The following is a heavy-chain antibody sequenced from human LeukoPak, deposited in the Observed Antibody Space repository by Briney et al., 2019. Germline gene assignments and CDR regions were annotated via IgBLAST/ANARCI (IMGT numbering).Heavy chain of an antibody. CDR3: ARGGRGWYPFDY. J-gene: IGHJ4*02. V-gene: IGHV1-69*05. CDR2: IIPIFGTA. CDR1: GGTFSSYA. D-gene: IGHD6-19*01. Sequence: ASVKVSCKASGGTFSSYAISWVRQAPGQGLEWMGGIIPIFGTANYAQKFQGRVTITTDESTSTAYMELSSLRSEDTAVYYCARGGRGWYPFDYWGQGTLVTVSS.